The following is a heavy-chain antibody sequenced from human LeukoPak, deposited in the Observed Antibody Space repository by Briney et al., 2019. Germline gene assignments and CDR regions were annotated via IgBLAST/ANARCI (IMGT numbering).Heavy chain of an antibody. CDR1: GYTFTAYY. CDR3: ARELKFIPNDAFDI. J-gene: IGHJ3*02. Sequence: ASVKVSCKTSGYTFTAYYMHWVRQAPGQGLEWMGWINPNSGGTNYAQKFQGRVTMTRDTSISTIYMELIRLRSDDTAVYYCARELKFIPNDAFDIWGQGTMVTVSS. CDR2: INPNSGGT. V-gene: IGHV1-2*02. D-gene: IGHD3-22*01.